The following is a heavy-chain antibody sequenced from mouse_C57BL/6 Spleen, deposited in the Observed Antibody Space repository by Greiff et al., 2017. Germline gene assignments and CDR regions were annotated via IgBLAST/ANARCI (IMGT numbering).Heavy chain of an antibody. CDR2: ISYDGSN. D-gene: IGHD2-1*01. CDR3: ARDGKRAMDY. V-gene: IGHV3-6*01. CDR1: GYSITSGYY. J-gene: IGHJ4*01. Sequence: VQLKESGPGLVKPSQSLSLTCSVTGYSITSGYYWNWIRQFPGNKLEWMGYISYDGSNNYNPSLKNRISITRDTSKNQFFLKLNSVTTEDTATYYCARDGKRAMDYWGQGTSVTVSS.